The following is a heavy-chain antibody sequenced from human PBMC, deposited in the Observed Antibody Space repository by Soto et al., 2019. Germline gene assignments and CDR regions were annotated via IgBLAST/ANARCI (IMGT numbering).Heavy chain of an antibody. CDR1: GFTFSNYA. J-gene: IGHJ4*02. CDR3: ARDPLALRPEDYYFDY. CDR2: ISYHGLTT. D-gene: IGHD6-6*01. V-gene: IGHV3-30-3*01. Sequence: QVELVESGGGVVHPGRSLRLSCAASGFTFSNYAMHWVRQAPGEGLEWVAVISYHGLTTIYADSVKGRFTISRDNSKYMLHLQMNSLRAEDTAVYYCARDPLALRPEDYYFDYWGQGTLVTVSS.